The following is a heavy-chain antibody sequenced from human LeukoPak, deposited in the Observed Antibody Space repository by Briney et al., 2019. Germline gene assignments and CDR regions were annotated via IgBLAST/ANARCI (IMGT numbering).Heavy chain of an antibody. CDR1: GGSFSGYY. CDR2: INHSGST. D-gene: IGHD6-19*01. CDR3: ARELYVAVAGTAPNWFDP. Sequence: PSETLSLTCAVYGGSFSGYYWSWIRQPPGKGLEWIGEINHSGSTNYNPSLKSPVTISVDTSKNQFSLKLSSVTAADTAVYYCARELYVAVAGTAPNWFDPWGQGTLVTVSS. V-gene: IGHV4-34*01. J-gene: IGHJ5*02.